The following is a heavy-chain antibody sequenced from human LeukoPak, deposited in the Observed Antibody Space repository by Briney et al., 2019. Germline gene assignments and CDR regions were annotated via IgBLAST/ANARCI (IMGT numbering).Heavy chain of an antibody. J-gene: IGHJ4*02. CDR3: ATEMATAIDY. D-gene: IGHD5-24*01. CDR2: INHSGST. V-gene: IGHV4-34*01. CDR1: GESFSGYY. Sequence: SETLSLTCAVYGESFSGYYWSWIRQPPGKGLEWIGEINHSGSTNYNPSLKSRVTISVDTSKNQFSLKLSSVTAADTAVYYCATEMATAIDYWGQGTLVTVSS.